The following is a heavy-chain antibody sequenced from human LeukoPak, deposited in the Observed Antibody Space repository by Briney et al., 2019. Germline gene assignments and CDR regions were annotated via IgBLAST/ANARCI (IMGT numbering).Heavy chain of an antibody. V-gene: IGHV3-30-3*01. J-gene: IGHJ4*02. CDR2: ISYDGSNK. Sequence: GGSLRLSCAASGFTFSSYAMHWVRQAPGKGLEWVAVISYDGSNKYYADSVKGRFTSSRDNSKNTLYLQMNSLRAEDTAVYYCARARRFDYDGFFDYWGQGTLVTVSS. CDR1: GFTFSSYA. D-gene: IGHD3-22*01. CDR3: ARARRFDYDGFFDY.